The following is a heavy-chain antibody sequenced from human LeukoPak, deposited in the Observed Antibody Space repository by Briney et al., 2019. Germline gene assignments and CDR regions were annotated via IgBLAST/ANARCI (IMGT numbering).Heavy chain of an antibody. CDR1: GFTFSGYW. V-gene: IGHV3-7*04. J-gene: IGHJ4*02. CDR3: ARGGRGSYL. Sequence: GGSPRLSCAASGFTFSGYWMSWVRQAPGKGLEWVANIKQDGSEKYYVDSVKGRFTISRDNAKNSLYLQMNSLRDEDTAVYYCARGGRGSYLWGQGTLVTVSS. D-gene: IGHD3-16*01. CDR2: IKQDGSEK.